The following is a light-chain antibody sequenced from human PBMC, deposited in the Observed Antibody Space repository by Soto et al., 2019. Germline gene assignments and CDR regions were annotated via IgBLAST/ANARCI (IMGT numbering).Light chain of an antibody. CDR3: TSYASGSLYV. J-gene: IGLJ1*01. Sequence: QSALTQPASVSGSPGQSITISCTGTSSDFGAYNYVSWYQQYPGKVPKLLIYNVSNRPSGVSNRFSGSKSGNTASLTISGLQAEDEAAYFCTSYASGSLYVFGTGTKVTVL. CDR2: NVS. V-gene: IGLV2-14*01. CDR1: SSDFGAYNY.